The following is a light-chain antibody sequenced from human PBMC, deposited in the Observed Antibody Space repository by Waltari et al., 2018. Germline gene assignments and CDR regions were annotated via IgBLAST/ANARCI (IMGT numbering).Light chain of an antibody. CDR2: AAS. J-gene: IGKJ1*01. V-gene: IGKV3-20*01. Sequence: EIVLTQSPGTLSLSPGERATLSCRASQSGRGTLAWYQQKPGQPPWLLIYAASIRAAGIPDRFSGSGSGTDFTHTISRLEPEDFAVYYCQHYVRLPVTFGQGTKVEIK. CDR3: QHYVRLPVT. CDR1: QSGRGT.